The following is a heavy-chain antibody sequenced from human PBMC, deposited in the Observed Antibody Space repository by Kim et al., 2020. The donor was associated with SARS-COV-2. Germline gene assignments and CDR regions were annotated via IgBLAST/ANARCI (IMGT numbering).Heavy chain of an antibody. Sequence: ASVKVSCKASGYTFTSYAMHWVRQAPGQRLEWMGWINAGNGNTKYSQKFQGRVTITRDTSASTAYMELSSLRSEDTAVYYCATLGSINKNLDPWGQGTLVTVSS. V-gene: IGHV1-3*01. CDR2: INAGNGNT. CDR3: ATLGSINKNLDP. J-gene: IGHJ5*02. CDR1: GYTFTSYA. D-gene: IGHD3-10*01.